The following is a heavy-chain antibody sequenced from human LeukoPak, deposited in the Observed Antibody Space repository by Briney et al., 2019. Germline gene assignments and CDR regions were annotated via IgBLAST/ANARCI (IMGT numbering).Heavy chain of an antibody. Sequence: PGGSLRLSCAASGFTFSSYWMSWVRQAPGKGLEWVANIKQDGSEKYYVDSVKGRFTISRDNAKNSLYLQMNSLRAEDTAVYYCARAVVPAAKPGPFGYWSQGTLVTVSS. D-gene: IGHD2-2*01. CDR1: GFTFSSYW. J-gene: IGHJ4*02. CDR3: ARAVVPAAKPGPFGY. CDR2: IKQDGSEK. V-gene: IGHV3-7*01.